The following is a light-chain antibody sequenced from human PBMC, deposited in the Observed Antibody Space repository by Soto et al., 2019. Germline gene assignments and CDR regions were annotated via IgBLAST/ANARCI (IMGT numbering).Light chain of an antibody. V-gene: IGLV2-11*01. CDR2: AVN. CDR3: CSYAGSYTWV. CDR1: SSDVGDYNY. J-gene: IGLJ3*02. Sequence: QSVLTQPRSVSGSPGQSVTISCTGTSSDVGDYNYDSWYQQHPGKAPKLLIYAVNMRPSGVPDRFSGSKSGNTASLTISGLQAEDEADYSCCSYAGSYTWVFGGGTKLTVL.